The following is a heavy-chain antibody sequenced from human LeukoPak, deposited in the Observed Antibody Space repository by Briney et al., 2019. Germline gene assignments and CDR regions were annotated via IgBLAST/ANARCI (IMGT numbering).Heavy chain of an antibody. CDR2: INPNSGGT. CDR3: ARLIAARQTYYYYYMDV. CDR1: GYTFTGYY. D-gene: IGHD6-6*01. J-gene: IGHJ6*03. V-gene: IGHV1-2*02. Sequence: GASVKVFCKASGYTFTGYYMHWVRQAPGQGLEWMGWINPNSGGTNYAQKFQGRVTMTRDTSISTAYMELSRLRSDDTAVYYCARLIAARQTYYYYYMDVWGKGTTVTVSS.